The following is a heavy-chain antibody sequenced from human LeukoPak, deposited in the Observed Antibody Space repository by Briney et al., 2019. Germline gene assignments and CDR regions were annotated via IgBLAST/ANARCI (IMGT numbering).Heavy chain of an antibody. CDR2: IYSKTNGSTT. V-gene: IGHV3-15*01. Sequence: GGSLRLSWAACGFTWSKAWMRWVRQATGKGLEWVGRIYSKTNGSTTDYAAPVKGRFTISRDDSKNTLYLQMNSLKTEDTAVYYCTTGFFGVVNDAFDIWGQGTMVTVSS. CDR3: TTGFFGVVNDAFDI. D-gene: IGHD3-3*01. J-gene: IGHJ3*02. CDR1: GFTWSKAW.